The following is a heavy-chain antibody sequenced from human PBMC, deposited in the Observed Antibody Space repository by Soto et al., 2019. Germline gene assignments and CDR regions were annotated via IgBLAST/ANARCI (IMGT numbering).Heavy chain of an antibody. D-gene: IGHD3-3*01. CDR3: ARAGPTYYDFWSGYYWGFGYGMDV. Sequence: SETLSLTCTVSGGSIGSGDYYWSWIRQPPGKGLEWIGYIYYSGSTYYNPSLKSRVTISVDTSKNQFSLKLSSVTAADTAVYYCARAGPTYYDFWSGYYWGFGYGMDVWGQGTTVTVSS. V-gene: IGHV4-30-4*01. CDR2: IYYSGST. CDR1: GGSIGSGDYY. J-gene: IGHJ6*02.